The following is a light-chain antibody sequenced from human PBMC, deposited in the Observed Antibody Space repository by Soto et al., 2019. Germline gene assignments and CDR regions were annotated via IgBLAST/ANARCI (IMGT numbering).Light chain of an antibody. CDR2: DAS. CDR1: QSISSW. CDR3: QQYNKWPIT. Sequence: DIQMNQSPSTLSASVGDRVTITCRASQSISSWLAWYQQKPGKAPKLLIYDASSLESGVPSRFSGSGSGTEFTLTISSLQSEDSAFYYCQQYNKWPITFGQGTRLEIK. V-gene: IGKV1-5*01. J-gene: IGKJ5*01.